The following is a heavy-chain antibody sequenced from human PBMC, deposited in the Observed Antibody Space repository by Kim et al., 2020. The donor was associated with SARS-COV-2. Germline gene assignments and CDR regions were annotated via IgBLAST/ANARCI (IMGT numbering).Heavy chain of an antibody. J-gene: IGHJ1*01. CDR2: IKEDGSEK. D-gene: IGHD1-1*01. CDR1: GFTFSAHW. CDR3: AGKTPGRYNWN. Sequence: GGSLRLSCAASGFTFSAHWMGWVRQAPGNGLEWVAYIKEDGSEKYYVESVKGRFAISRDNAENTLFLQMNSLRADDTAVYYCAGKTPGRYNWNWGQGSLVIVSS. V-gene: IGHV3-7*03.